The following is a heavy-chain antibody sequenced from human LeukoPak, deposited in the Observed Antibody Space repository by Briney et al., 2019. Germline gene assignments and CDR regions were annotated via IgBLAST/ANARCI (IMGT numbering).Heavy chain of an antibody. CDR3: ASHYYDSSGYSPAEYFQH. J-gene: IGHJ1*01. CDR2: IYYSGST. V-gene: IGHV4-59*08. CDR1: GGSISSYY. Sequence: SETLSLTCTVSGGSISSYYWSWIRQPPGKGLEWIGYIYYSGSTNYNPSLKSRVTISVDTSKNQFSLKLSSVTAADTAVYYCASHYYDSSGYSPAEYFQHWGQGTLVTVSS. D-gene: IGHD3-22*01.